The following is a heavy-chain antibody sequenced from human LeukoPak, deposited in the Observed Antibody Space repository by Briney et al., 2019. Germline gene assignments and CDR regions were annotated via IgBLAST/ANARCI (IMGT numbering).Heavy chain of an antibody. CDR2: IYHSGST. V-gene: IGHV4-30-2*01. CDR3: ARAVIYYDSSGYYPRGGDAFDI. J-gene: IGHJ3*02. CDR1: GGSIRGGGYS. Sequence: PSETLSLTCAVSGGSIRGGGYSWSWIRQPPGKGLEWIGYIYHSGSTYYNPSLKSRVTISVDRSKNQFSLKLSSVTAADTAVYYCARAVIYYDSSGYYPRGGDAFDIWGQGTMVTVSS. D-gene: IGHD3-22*01.